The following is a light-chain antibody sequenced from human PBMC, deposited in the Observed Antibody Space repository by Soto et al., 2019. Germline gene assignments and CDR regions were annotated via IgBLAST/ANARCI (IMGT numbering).Light chain of an antibody. CDR3: SSYAGSNNFV. CDR1: SSDVGGYNY. CDR2: EVS. V-gene: IGLV2-8*01. Sequence: QSALTQPPSASGSPGQSVTISCTGTSSDVGGYNYVSWYQQQPGKAPKLMIYEVSKRPSGVPDRFSGSKSGNTASLTVSGLQAEDEADYYCSSYAGSNNFVFGTGTKVTAL. J-gene: IGLJ1*01.